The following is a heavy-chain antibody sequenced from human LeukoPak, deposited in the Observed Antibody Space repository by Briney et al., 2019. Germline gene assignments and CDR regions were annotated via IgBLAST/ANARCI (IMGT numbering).Heavy chain of an antibody. CDR1: GFTFSSYG. J-gene: IGHJ4*02. V-gene: IGHV3-30*18. CDR3: ANDYYDSSGYFNY. CDR2: ISYDGSNK. Sequence: PGGSLRLSCAASGFTFSSYGMHWVRQAPGKGLEWVAVISYDGSNKYYADSEKGRFTISRDNSKNTLYLQMNSLRAEDTAVYYCANDYYDSSGYFNYWGQGTLVTVSS. D-gene: IGHD3-22*01.